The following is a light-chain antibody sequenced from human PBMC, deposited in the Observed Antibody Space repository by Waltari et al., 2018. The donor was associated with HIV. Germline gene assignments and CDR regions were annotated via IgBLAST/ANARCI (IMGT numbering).Light chain of an antibody. J-gene: IGLJ3*02. V-gene: IGLV3-21*02. CDR1: NIGSES. Sequence: SYVLIQSPSVSVAPGQTANITCGGTNIGSESVHWYQQKPGQAPMLVVSDDNDRPSGILWRFSGSNSGNTATLTISRVEAGDEADYYCQVWYGSNDRLYVFGGGTKLTVL. CDR2: DDN. CDR3: QVWYGSNDRLYV.